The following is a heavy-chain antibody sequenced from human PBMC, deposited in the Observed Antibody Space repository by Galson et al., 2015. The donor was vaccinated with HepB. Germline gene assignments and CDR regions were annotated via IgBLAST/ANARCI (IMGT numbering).Heavy chain of an antibody. CDR3: ARDRDRQGPVRCWFDP. CDR2: ISSSSSTI. V-gene: IGHV3-48*02. CDR1: GFTFSSYS. D-gene: IGHD4-17*01. J-gene: IGHJ5*02. Sequence: SLRLSCAASGFTFSSYSMNWVRQAPGKGLEWVSYISSSSSTIYYADSVKGRFTISRDNAKNSLYLQMNSLRDEDTAVYYCARDRDRQGPVRCWFDPWGQGTLVTVSS.